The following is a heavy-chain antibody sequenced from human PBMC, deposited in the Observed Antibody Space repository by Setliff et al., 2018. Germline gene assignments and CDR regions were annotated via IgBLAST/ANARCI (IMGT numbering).Heavy chain of an antibody. J-gene: IGHJ3*01. CDR3: STVAAYTGRNIGSRGTDAFHL. CDR2: IKNKVDGETT. CDR1: GFTFSNAW. V-gene: IGHV3-15*01. Sequence: GGSVRLSCAASGFTFSNAWMTWVRQAPGKGLEWVGRIKNKVDGETTDYAAPVKGRFTISRDNSKATLYLQMTSLKIEGTAVYYCSTVAAYTGRNIGSRGTDAFHLWGQGTMVTVSS. D-gene: IGHD3-16*01.